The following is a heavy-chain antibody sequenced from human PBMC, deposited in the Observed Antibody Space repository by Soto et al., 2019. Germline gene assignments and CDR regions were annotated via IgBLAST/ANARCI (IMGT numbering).Heavy chain of an antibody. CDR3: ARGNQSVRFLEWTY. Sequence: ASVKVSCKASGYNFTTYGLTWVRQAPGQGLEWMGWISVYNGNTHYAQQFQGRVSFTRDTSTNTAFLGLKSRTSDDTAVYYCARGNQSVRFLEWTYWG. CDR1: GYNFTTYG. D-gene: IGHD3-3*01. J-gene: IGHJ4*01. CDR2: ISVYNGNT. V-gene: IGHV1-18*01.